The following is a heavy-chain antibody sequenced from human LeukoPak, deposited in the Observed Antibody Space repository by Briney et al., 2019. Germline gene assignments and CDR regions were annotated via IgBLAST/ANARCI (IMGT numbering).Heavy chain of an antibody. D-gene: IGHD4-17*01. CDR3: ARGTYGYYMDV. J-gene: IGHJ6*03. Sequence: SETLSLTCAVYGGSFSGNYWSWIRQPPGKGLEWIGSIYRSGSTFYNPSLKSRVTISLDTSKNQFSLKLSSVTAADTAVYFCARGTYGYYMDVWGKGTTVTVSS. CDR2: IYRSGST. CDR1: GGSFSGNY. V-gene: IGHV4-34*01.